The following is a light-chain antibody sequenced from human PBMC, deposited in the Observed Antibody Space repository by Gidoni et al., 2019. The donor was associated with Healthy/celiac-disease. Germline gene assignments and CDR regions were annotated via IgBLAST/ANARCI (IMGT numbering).Light chain of an antibody. CDR2: DAS. CDR3: QQRSNWPPWT. Sequence: VFTQSPATLSLSPGERATLSCRASQSVSRYLAWYQQKPGQAPRLLIYDASNRATGIPARFSGSGSGTDFTLTISSLEPEDFAVDYCQQRSNWPPWTFXQXTKVEIK. J-gene: IGKJ1*01. CDR1: QSVSRY. V-gene: IGKV3-11*01.